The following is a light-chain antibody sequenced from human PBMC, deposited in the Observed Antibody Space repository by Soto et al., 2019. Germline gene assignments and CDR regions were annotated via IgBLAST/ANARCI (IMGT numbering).Light chain of an antibody. CDR1: SSNIGAGYD. CDR2: GKS. CDR3: QSYDSSLSGSYVG. J-gene: IGLJ2*01. V-gene: IGLV1-40*01. Sequence: QSVLTQPPSVYGAPGQRVTISCTGSSSNIGAGYDVHWYQQLPETAPKLLIYGKSNRPSGVPDRFSGAKAGTSASLAITGLQAEDEADYYCQSYDSSLSGSYVGFGGGTKLTVL.